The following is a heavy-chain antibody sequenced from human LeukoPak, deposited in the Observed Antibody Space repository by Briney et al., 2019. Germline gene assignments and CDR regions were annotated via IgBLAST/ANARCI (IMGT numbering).Heavy chain of an antibody. V-gene: IGHV1-69*13. J-gene: IGHJ4*02. CDR3: ARGEVRSGYIYGPIDY. CDR1: GGTFSTYT. Sequence: ASVTVSCKASGGTFSTYTINWVRQAPGQGLEWMGGIIPIFGTANYAQKSQDRVTITADESTSTAYMELSSLRSEDTAVYYCARGEVRSGYIYGPIDYWAQGTLVTVSS. D-gene: IGHD5-18*01. CDR2: IIPIFGTA.